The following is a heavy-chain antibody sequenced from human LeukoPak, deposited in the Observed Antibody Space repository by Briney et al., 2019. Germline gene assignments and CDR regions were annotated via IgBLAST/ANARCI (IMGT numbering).Heavy chain of an antibody. CDR1: GFTFSRYG. Sequence: GGSLRLSCAASGFTFSRYGMHWVRQAPGKGLEWVSSISSSSSYIYYADSVKGRFTISRDNAKNSLYLQMNSLRAEDTAVYYCAREVVVAAYYFDYWGQGTLVTVSS. CDR2: ISSSSSYI. D-gene: IGHD2-15*01. V-gene: IGHV3-21*01. CDR3: AREVVVAAYYFDY. J-gene: IGHJ4*02.